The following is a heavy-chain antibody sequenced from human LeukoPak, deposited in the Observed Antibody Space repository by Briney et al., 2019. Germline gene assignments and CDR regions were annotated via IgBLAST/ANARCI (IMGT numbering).Heavy chain of an antibody. J-gene: IGHJ6*02. CDR1: GGSISSYY. Sequence: SETLSLTCTVSGGSISSYYWSWIRQPPGKGLEWIGYIYYSGSTNYNPFLKSRVTISVDTSKNQFSLKLSSVTAADTAVYYCARDNWNYGSSMDVWGQGPRSPSP. D-gene: IGHD1-7*01. V-gene: IGHV4-59*01. CDR3: ARDNWNYGSSMDV. CDR2: IYYSGST.